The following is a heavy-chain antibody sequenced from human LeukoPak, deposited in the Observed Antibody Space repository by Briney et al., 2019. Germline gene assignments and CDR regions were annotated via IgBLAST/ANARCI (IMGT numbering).Heavy chain of an antibody. CDR3: AKDSTDSSAWLGHFDY. CDR1: GFTFDDYA. Sequence: PGRSLRLSCAASGFTFDDYAMHWVRQAPGKGLEWVSGITWNSGSIGYADSVKGRFTISRGNSKNTMYLQMNSLRGEDTAVYYCAKDSTDSSAWLGHFDYWGQGTLVFVSS. J-gene: IGHJ4*02. CDR2: ITWNSGSI. D-gene: IGHD6-19*01. V-gene: IGHV3-9*01.